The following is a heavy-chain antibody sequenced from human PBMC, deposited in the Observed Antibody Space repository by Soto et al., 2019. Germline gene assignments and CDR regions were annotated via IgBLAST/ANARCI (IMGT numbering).Heavy chain of an antibody. CDR1: GGSFSAYY. V-gene: IGHV4-34*01. J-gene: IGHJ6*03. CDR3: ARGVWGLASTTTRYKYYYMDV. Sequence: QVQLQQWGAGLVKPSETLSLTCGVYGGSFSAYYWSWIRQSPGKGLEWIGENNQSGSTNYNPSLKSRVTISVDPSKKQFSLKLSSVTAADTAIYYCARGVWGLASTTTRYKYYYMDVWGEGTTVTVSS. CDR2: NNQSGST. D-gene: IGHD3-16*01.